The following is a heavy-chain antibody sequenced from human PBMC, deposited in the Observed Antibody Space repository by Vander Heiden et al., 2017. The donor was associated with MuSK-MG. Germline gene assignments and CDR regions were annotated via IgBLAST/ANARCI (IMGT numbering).Heavy chain of an antibody. J-gene: IGHJ6*03. Sequence: QVQLVESGGGVVQPGRSLRLSCAASGFTFSSHGMHWVRQAPGKGLEWVAVIWYDGSNKYYADSVKGRFTISRDNSKNTLYLQMNSLRAEDTAVYYCARDGPGGSKWLHYYMDVWGKGTTVTVSS. CDR2: IWYDGSNK. CDR3: ARDGPGGSKWLHYYMDV. D-gene: IGHD3-22*01. CDR1: GFTFSSHG. V-gene: IGHV3-33*01.